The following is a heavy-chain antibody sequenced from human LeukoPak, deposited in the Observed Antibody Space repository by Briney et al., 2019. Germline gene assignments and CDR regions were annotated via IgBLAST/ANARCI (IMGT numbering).Heavy chain of an antibody. Sequence: ASVKVSCKASGYTFIGYYIHWVRQAPGQGLEWMGWINPRTGGTDYPQNFQGRVSMTRDTSINTAYMELSSIKSDDTAVYYCARGGPDGSASRSFAYWGQGTLVTVSS. D-gene: IGHD3-22*01. CDR3: ARGGPDGSASRSFAY. CDR1: GYTFIGYY. CDR2: INPRTGGT. J-gene: IGHJ4*02. V-gene: IGHV1-2*02.